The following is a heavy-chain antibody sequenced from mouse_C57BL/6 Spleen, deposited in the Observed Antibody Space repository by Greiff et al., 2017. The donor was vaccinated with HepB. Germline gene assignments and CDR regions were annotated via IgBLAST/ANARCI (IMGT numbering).Heavy chain of an antibody. D-gene: IGHD1-1*01. CDR3: ARDFYYGSSPYYAMDY. V-gene: IGHV5-16*01. J-gene: IGHJ4*01. Sequence: EVHLVESEGGLVQPGSSMKLSCTASGFTFSDYYMAWVRQVPEKGLEWVANINYDGSSTYYLDSLKSRFIISRDNAKNILYLQMSSLKSEDTATYYCARDFYYGSSPYYAMDYWGQGTSVTVSS. CDR2: INYDGSST. CDR1: GFTFSDYY.